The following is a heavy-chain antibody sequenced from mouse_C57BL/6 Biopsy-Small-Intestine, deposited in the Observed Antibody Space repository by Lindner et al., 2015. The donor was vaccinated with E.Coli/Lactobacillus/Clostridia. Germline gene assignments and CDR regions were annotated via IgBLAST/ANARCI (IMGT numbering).Heavy chain of an antibody. CDR1: GYTFTGYW. D-gene: IGHD2-2*01. CDR3: AREDYGYDGTN. CDR2: IDPENGDT. Sequence: VQLQESGAELMKPGASVKLSCKATGYTFTGYWIEWVKQRPGHGLEWIGWIDPENGDTEYASKFQGKATITADTSSNTAYMQLSSLTSEDSAVYFCAREDYGYDGTNWGQGTTLTVSP. V-gene: IGHV1-9*01. J-gene: IGHJ2*01.